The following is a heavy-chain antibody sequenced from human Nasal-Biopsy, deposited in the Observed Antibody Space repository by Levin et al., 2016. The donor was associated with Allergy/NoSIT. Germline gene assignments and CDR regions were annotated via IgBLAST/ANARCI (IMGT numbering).Heavy chain of an antibody. Sequence: GGSLRLSCAASGFTFRTTAMHWVRQAPGKGLEWLAVIFDGDYIYYADAVKGRFTIARDTSKNTVYLQTSSLRVEDTAVYYCAKGLSANYWSGYYPDIWGQGALVTVSS. CDR3: AKGLSANYWSGYYPDI. V-gene: IGHV3-30*04. CDR1: GFTFRTTA. D-gene: IGHD3-3*01. CDR2: IFDGDYI. J-gene: IGHJ4*02.